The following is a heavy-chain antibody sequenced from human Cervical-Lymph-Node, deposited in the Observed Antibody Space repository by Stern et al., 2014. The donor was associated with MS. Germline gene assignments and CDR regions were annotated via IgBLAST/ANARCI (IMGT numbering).Heavy chain of an antibody. D-gene: IGHD6-13*01. Sequence: VQLVESGAEVRQPGSSMKVSCKASGGTFNTFDISWVRQTPGQGLEWLGGITPLLGTTNYARNFQGRVAISADESATTAYMEMSNLTSEDTALYYCTRHQGGIAAFWGRGTLVTVSS. CDR1: GGTFNTFD. V-gene: IGHV1-69*01. CDR3: TRHQGGIAAF. J-gene: IGHJ4*02. CDR2: ITPLLGTT.